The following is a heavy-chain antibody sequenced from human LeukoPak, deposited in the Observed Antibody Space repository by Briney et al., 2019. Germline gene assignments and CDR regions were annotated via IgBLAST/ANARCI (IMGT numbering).Heavy chain of an antibody. CDR1: GFTFSSYA. CDR3: ARVSAAHIYGLDV. CDR2: IIGSGSST. V-gene: IGHV3-23*01. J-gene: IGHJ6*02. Sequence: GGSLRLSCAASGFTFSSYAMSWVRQAPGKGLEWVSAIIGSGSSTYYADSVKGRFTISRDNSKNTLFLQMNSLRAEDTAVYYCARVSAAHIYGLDVWGQGTTVTVSS.